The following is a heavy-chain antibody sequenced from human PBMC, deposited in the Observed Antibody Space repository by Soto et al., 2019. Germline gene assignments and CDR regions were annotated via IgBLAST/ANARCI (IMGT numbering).Heavy chain of an antibody. CDR1: GFTFSIYG. J-gene: IGHJ4*01. CDR2: ISYEGSNK. V-gene: IGHV3-30*03. CDR3: ATDGIVAAPPYYFDY. D-gene: IGHD6-13*01. Sequence: VGSLSLSCAASGFTFSIYGMHWVRQAPGKGLEWVAVISYEGSNKYYADSVKGRFTISRDNSNNTLYLQMNSLRAEDTAVYYCATDGIVAAPPYYFDYWGDGTMVTV.